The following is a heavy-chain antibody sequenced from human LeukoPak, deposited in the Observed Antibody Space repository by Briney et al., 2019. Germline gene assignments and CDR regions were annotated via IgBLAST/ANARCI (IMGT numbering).Heavy chain of an antibody. Sequence: GASVKVSCKASGYTFTGYYMHWVRQAPGQGLGWMGWINPNSGGTNYAQKFQGRVTMTRDTSISTAYMELSRLRSDDTAVYYCARPWGSSSWYYGTDVWGQGTTVTVSS. D-gene: IGHD6-13*01. J-gene: IGHJ6*02. CDR1: GYTFTGYY. CDR3: ARPWGSSSWYYGTDV. CDR2: INPNSGGT. V-gene: IGHV1-2*02.